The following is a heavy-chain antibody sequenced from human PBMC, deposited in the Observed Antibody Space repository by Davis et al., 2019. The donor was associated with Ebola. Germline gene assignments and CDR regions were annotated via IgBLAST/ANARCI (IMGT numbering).Heavy chain of an antibody. V-gene: IGHV3-43*01. CDR3: AKDQYCSDTTCYAPFDY. CDR2: ISWDGGST. D-gene: IGHD2-2*01. J-gene: IGHJ4*02. Sequence: GESLNISCASSGFTFDDYSMHWVRHVPGKGLERVSLISWDGGSTYYADSVKGRFTISRDNSKNSLYLQMNSLRTEDTALYYCAKDQYCSDTTCYAPFDYWGQGTLVSVSS. CDR1: GFTFDDYS.